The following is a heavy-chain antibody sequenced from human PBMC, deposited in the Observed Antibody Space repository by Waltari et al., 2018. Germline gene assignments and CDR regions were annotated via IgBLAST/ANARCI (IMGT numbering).Heavy chain of an antibody. D-gene: IGHD3-3*01. CDR1: GFTFGSYA. Sequence: EVQLLESGGGLVQPGGSLRLSCAASGFTFGSYAMSWVRQAPGRGLEGVSGISGSGGSTYYANSVKGRFTISRDNSKNTLYLQMNSLRAEDTAVYYCAKDLAEGFWDYWGQGTLVTVSS. J-gene: IGHJ4*02. CDR3: AKDLAEGFWDY. V-gene: IGHV3-23*01. CDR2: ISGSGGST.